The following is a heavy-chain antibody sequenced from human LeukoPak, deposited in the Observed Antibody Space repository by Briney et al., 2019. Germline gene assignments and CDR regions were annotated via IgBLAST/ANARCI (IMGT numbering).Heavy chain of an antibody. J-gene: IGHJ1*01. CDR1: GYTFTSYD. D-gene: IGHD3-22*01. Sequence: GASVKVSCKASGYTFTSYDINWVRQATGQGLEWMGWMNPNSGNTGYAQKFQGRVTITRNTSISTAYMELSSLRSEDTAVYYCARDYRGHYYDSSGYSHFQHWGQGTLVTVSS. V-gene: IGHV1-8*03. CDR2: MNPNSGNT. CDR3: ARDYRGHYYDSSGYSHFQH.